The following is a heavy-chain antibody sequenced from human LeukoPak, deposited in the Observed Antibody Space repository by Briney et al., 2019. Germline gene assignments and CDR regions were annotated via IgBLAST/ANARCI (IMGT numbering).Heavy chain of an antibody. Sequence: SETLSLTCTVSGGSISSDYWSWIRQPPGKGLEWIGYIYYSGSTYYNPSLKSRVTISVDTSKNQFSLKLSPVTAADTAVYYCARGRIQLWMGIDYWGQGTLVTVSS. J-gene: IGHJ4*02. CDR2: IYYSGST. V-gene: IGHV4-59*08. CDR1: GGSISSDY. CDR3: ARGRIQLWMGIDY. D-gene: IGHD5-18*01.